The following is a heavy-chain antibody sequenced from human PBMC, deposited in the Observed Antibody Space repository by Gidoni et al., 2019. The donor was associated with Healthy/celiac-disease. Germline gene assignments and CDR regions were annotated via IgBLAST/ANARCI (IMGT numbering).Heavy chain of an antibody. J-gene: IGHJ1*01. Sequence: QVQLVQSGAEVKKPGASVKVPCKVFVYTLTALSMHWGREAPGKGLEWMGGFDPEDGKTIDAQKFQGRVTMTEDTSTDTAYMELSSLRSEDTAVYYCATAGIAVAGGIEYFQHWGQGTLVTVSS. CDR1: VYTLTALS. CDR2: FDPEDGKT. V-gene: IGHV1-24*01. D-gene: IGHD6-19*01. CDR3: ATAGIAVAGGIEYFQH.